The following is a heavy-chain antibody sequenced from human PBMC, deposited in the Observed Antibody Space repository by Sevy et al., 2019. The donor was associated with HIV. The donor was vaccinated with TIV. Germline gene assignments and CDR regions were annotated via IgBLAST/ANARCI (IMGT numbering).Heavy chain of an antibody. CDR2: INPNSGGT. V-gene: IGHV1-2*02. CDR3: ASGEYGDYVRIDY. D-gene: IGHD4-17*01. Sequence: ASVKVSCKVFGYTFAGYYVHWVRQAPGQGLEWMGWINPNSGGTNYAQRFQGRVTMTRDTSISTVYMELGNLKSDDTAEYYCASGEYGDYVRIDYWGQGTLVTVSS. J-gene: IGHJ4*02. CDR1: GYTFAGYY.